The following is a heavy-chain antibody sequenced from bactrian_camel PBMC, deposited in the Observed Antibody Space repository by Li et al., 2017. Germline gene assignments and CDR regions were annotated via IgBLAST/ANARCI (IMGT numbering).Heavy chain of an antibody. CDR1: AFSIGTYC. J-gene: IGHJ4*01. V-gene: IGHV3S55*01. CDR3: AADVGSMSGNCQPNY. Sequence: QLVESGGGSVQSGGSLRLSCVASAFSIGTYCMGWFRQAPGKEREGVAAISRDDVTVYRDSAKGRFTISRDDAKNTMYLQMNNLQPEDTAMYYCAADVGSMSGNCQPNYWGQGTQVTVS. D-gene: IGHD6*01. CDR2: ISRDDVT.